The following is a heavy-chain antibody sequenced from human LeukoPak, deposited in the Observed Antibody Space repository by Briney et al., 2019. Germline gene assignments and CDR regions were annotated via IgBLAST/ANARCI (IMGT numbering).Heavy chain of an antibody. D-gene: IGHD5-12*01. V-gene: IGHV4-4*02. J-gene: IGHJ4*02. CDR3: VRDRNSNLRLGF. CDR1: AGFTNSSNW. Sequence: PSETLSLTCAVSAGFTNSSNWWSWVRQPPGKGLEWIGEIFHTGDANYNPSLKSRVTMSVDKSKNQFSLRLSSVTAADTAMYFCVRDRNSNLRLGFWGQGALVTVSS. CDR2: IFHTGDA.